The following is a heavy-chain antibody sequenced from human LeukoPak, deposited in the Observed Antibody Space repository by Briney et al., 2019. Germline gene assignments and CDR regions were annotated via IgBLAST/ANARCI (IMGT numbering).Heavy chain of an antibody. CDR1: GYTFTGYY. CDR2: INPNSGGT. J-gene: IGHJ1*01. Sequence: ASVKVSCTASGYTFTGYYMHWVRQAPGQGLEWMGWINPNSGGTNYAQKFQGWVTMTRDTSISTAYMELSSLRSEDTAVYYCTRGGPVAGTHKYFQHWGQGTLVTVSS. CDR3: TRGGPVAGTHKYFQH. V-gene: IGHV1-2*04. D-gene: IGHD6-19*01.